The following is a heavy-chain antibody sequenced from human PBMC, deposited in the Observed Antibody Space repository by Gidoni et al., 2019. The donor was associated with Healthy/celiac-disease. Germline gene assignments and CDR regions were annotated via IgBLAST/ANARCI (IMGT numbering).Heavy chain of an antibody. CDR3: AKVGATPPYYFDY. Sequence: QVQLVQSGAAVKKPGASVKVPCKASGYTFTSYGISWARQAPGQGLEWVGWISAYNGNTNYAQKLQSRVTMTTDTSTSTDYMGLRSLRSDDTAVYYCAKVGATPPYYFDYWGQGTLVTVSS. J-gene: IGHJ4*02. D-gene: IGHD1-26*01. CDR1: GYTFTSYG. V-gene: IGHV1-18*01. CDR2: ISAYNGNT.